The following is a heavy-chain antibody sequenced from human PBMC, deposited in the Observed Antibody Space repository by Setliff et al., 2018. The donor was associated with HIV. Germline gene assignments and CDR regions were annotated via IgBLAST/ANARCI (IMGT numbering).Heavy chain of an antibody. Sequence: LRLSCAASGFTFSTNAMNWVRQAPGKGLEWVSGISAGGGSTYYADSVKGRFTISRDNSKNTLFLQMNSLRSEDTAVYYCAKEDQRVTSVDYWGQGTPVTVSS. CDR2: ISAGGGST. CDR1: GFTFSTNA. J-gene: IGHJ4*02. D-gene: IGHD2-2*01. CDR3: AKEDQRVTSVDY. V-gene: IGHV3-23*01.